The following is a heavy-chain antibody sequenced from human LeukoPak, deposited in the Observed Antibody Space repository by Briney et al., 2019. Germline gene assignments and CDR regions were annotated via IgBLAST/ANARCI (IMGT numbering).Heavy chain of an antibody. CDR1: GFTFSSYS. V-gene: IGHV3-48*01. CDR2: ISSSSSTI. J-gene: IGHJ4*02. CDR3: ARGGTPGTLDY. D-gene: IGHD3-10*01. Sequence: PGGSLRLSCAASGFTFSSYSMNWVRQAPGKGLEWVSYISSSSSTIYYADSVKGRFTISRDNAKNSLYLQMNSLRAEDTAVYYCARGGTPGTLDYWGQGTLVTVSS.